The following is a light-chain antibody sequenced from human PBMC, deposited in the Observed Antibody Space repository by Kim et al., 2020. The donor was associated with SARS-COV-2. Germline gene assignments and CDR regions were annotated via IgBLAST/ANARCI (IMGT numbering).Light chain of an antibody. CDR2: GKN. CDR3: NSRDSSGNHVV. J-gene: IGLJ2*01. CDR1: RLRSYY. Sequence: ALGQTVRLTCQGDRLRSYYASWYQQKPGQAPVLVIYGKNNRPSGIPDRFSGSSSGNTASLTITGAQAEDEADYYCNSRDSSGNHVVFGGGTKLTVL. V-gene: IGLV3-19*01.